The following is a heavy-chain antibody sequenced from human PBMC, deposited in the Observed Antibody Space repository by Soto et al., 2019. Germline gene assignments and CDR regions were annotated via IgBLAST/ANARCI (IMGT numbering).Heavy chain of an antibody. CDR3: AKEGTSGLCYFDY. J-gene: IGHJ4*02. CDR2: ISGSGGSP. CDR1: GFTFSNYA. D-gene: IGHD6-19*01. V-gene: IGHV3-23*01. Sequence: EVQLLESGGGLVQPGGSLRLSCAASGFTFSNYAMNWVRQAPGKGLEWVSTISGSGGSPYYADSVKGRFTLSRDNSRNTLYLQMNRLRAGDSAIYYCAKEGTSGLCYFDYWGQGALVTVSS.